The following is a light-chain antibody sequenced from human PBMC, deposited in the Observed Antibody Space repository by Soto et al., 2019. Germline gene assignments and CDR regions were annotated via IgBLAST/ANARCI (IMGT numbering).Light chain of an antibody. Sequence: IVLTQSPGTLYLSPGEIATLSCRASQSVSSNYLAWYQQKPGQAPRFLIYGASRRATGIQDRFSGSGAETDFTLTISRLEPEDFAVYYCHQYGSSPWTFGQGTKVEIK. CDR1: QSVSSNY. J-gene: IGKJ1*01. CDR3: HQYGSSPWT. V-gene: IGKV3-20*01. CDR2: GAS.